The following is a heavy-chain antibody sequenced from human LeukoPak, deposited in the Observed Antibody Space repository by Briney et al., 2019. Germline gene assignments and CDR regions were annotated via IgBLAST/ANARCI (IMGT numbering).Heavy chain of an antibody. J-gene: IGHJ4*02. CDR3: ARSGLGRYRSGRMGGFVY. Sequence: SVKVSCKASGGTFSSYAISWVRQAPGQGLEWMGRIIPIFDTVNYAQKFQGRVTITTDESTSAAYMELSSLRSEDTAVYYCARSGLGRYRSGRMGGFVYWGQGTLVTVSS. V-gene: IGHV1-69*05. CDR2: IIPIFDTV. D-gene: IGHD5-18*01. CDR1: GGTFSSYA.